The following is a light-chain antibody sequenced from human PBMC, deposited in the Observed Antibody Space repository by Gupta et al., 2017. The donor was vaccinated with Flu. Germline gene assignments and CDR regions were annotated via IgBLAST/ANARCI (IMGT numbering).Light chain of an antibody. V-gene: IGKV3-15*01. CDR3: QQYNNWPPWT. J-gene: IGKJ1*01. CDR1: ESVSSN. Sequence: ATLSVSPGERVTLSCRASESVSSNLAWYQQKPGQAPRLLIYGTSTRATGIPARFSGSGSGTEFTLTISSLQSEDFAVYYCQQYNNWPPWTFGQGTKVEIK. CDR2: GTS.